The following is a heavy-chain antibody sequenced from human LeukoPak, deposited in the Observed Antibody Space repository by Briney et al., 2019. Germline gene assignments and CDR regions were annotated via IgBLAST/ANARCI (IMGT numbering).Heavy chain of an antibody. CDR2: IRYDGSNK. Sequence: PGGSLRLSCAASGFAASGFTFSTFGMHWVRQAPGKGLEWVAFIRYDGSNKYYADSVKGRFTISRDNAKNSLYLQMNSLRAEDTAVYYCARSSSRYCSGGSCYSGVLGYFDYWGQGTLVTVSS. V-gene: IGHV3-30*02. J-gene: IGHJ4*02. CDR1: GFTFSTFG. CDR3: ARSSSRYCSGGSCYSGVLGYFDY. D-gene: IGHD2-15*01.